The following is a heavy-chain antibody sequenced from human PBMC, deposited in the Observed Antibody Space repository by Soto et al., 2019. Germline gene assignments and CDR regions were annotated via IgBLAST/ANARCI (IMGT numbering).Heavy chain of an antibody. CDR1: GYSFSTYW. D-gene: IGHD6-6*01. CDR2: IYPRDSDT. V-gene: IGHV5-51*01. Sequence: GASLKISCKGSGYSFSTYWIGWVRQMPGKGLERMGIIYPRDSDTRYSPSFQGQVTISADKSITTAYLQWSSLKASDTAMYYCARHVVAARQFDYWGQGTLVTVSS. J-gene: IGHJ4*02. CDR3: ARHVVAARQFDY.